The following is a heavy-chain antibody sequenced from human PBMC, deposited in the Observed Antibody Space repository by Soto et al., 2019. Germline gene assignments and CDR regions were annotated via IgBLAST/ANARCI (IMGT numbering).Heavy chain of an antibody. V-gene: IGHV4-31*03. Sequence: PSEILCLSCTVAGGYISGGGYCWSWIRQHPGKGLEWIGYIYYSGSTYYNPSLKSRVTISVDTSKNQFSLKLSSVTAADTAVYYCARERNYDSSGYSYYYGMDVWGQGTTVT. J-gene: IGHJ6*02. CDR3: ARERNYDSSGYSYYYGMDV. CDR2: IYYSGST. CDR1: GGYISGGGYC. D-gene: IGHD3-22*01.